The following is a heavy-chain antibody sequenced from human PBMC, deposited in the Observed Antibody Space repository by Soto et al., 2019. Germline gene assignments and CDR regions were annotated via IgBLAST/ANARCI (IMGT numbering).Heavy chain of an antibody. D-gene: IGHD3-10*01. CDR1: GFSLSSNGVG. Sequence: QITLKESGPTLVKPTQTLTLTCSFSGFSLSSNGVGVGWIRQPPGKALEFLALVYWDDDKRYSPSLKSRLTTNXXDSKNKVFLTMTNMDPVDTATYYCANIFRGSGSSTGDRFDSWGQGTLVTVSS. V-gene: IGHV2-5*02. CDR3: ANIFRGSGSSTGDRFDS. CDR2: VYWDDDK. J-gene: IGHJ5*01.